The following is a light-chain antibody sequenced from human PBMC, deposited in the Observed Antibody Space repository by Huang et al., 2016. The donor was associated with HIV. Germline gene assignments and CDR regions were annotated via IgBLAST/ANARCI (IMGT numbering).Light chain of an antibody. CDR3: QQYDSSPMYT. CDR1: QSVSSTF. CDR2: GAS. J-gene: IGKJ2*01. Sequence: EIVLTQSPGTLSLSPGERATLSCRASQSVSSTFLAWYQQKPDQAPRLLIYGASNRATGIPDRFSGSGSGTDFTLTISRLEPEDFAVYHCQQYDSSPMYTFGQGTKLEIK. V-gene: IGKV3-20*01.